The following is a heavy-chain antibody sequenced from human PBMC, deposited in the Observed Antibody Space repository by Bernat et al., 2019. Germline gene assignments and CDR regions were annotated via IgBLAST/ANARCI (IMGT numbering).Heavy chain of an antibody. V-gene: IGHV4-31*03. Sequence: QVQLQESGPGLVKPSQTLSLTCTVSGGSISSGGYYWSWIRQHPGKGLEWIGYIYYSGSTYHNPSLKSRVTISVDTSKNQFSLKLSSVTAADTAVYYCARVPHSSSYFYFDYWGQGTLVTVSS. CDR3: ARVPHSSSYFYFDY. J-gene: IGHJ4*02. CDR1: GGSISSGGYY. CDR2: IYYSGST. D-gene: IGHD6-6*01.